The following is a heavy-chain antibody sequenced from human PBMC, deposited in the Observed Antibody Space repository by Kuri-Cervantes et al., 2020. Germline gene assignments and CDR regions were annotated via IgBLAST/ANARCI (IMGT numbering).Heavy chain of an antibody. D-gene: IGHD2-8*01. CDR1: GFTFSSYG. J-gene: IGHJ6*03. CDR3: AKSSFAPMGPDYYYYYMDV. CDR2: ISSNGGST. Sequence: GESLKISCAASGFTFSSYGMHWVRQAPGKGLEYVSAISSNGGSTYYADSVKGRFTISRDNSKNTLYLQMGSLRAEDMAVYYCAKSSFAPMGPDYYYYYMDVWGKGTTVTVSS. V-gene: IGHV3-64*02.